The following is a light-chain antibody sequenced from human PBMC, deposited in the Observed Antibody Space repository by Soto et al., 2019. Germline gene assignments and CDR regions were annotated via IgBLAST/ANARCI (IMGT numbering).Light chain of an antibody. Sequence: EIVLTQSPATLSCFPGDRFTRSFIAGQYINTRLAWYQHRPGQAPRLLIYGASSRATGIPDRFSGSGSGTDFTLTISRLEPEDFAVYYCQQRSNWPPSITFGQGTRLEIK. CDR1: QYINTR. CDR2: GAS. J-gene: IGKJ5*01. V-gene: IGKV3D-20*02. CDR3: QQRSNWPPSIT.